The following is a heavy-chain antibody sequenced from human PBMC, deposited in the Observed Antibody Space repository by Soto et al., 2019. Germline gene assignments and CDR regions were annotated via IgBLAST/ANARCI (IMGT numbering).Heavy chain of an antibody. CDR1: GFIFNTYA. CDR3: TRETMTIRLYFDY. CDR2: MSHDGSNS. Sequence: QVQLVDSGGGVVQPGRSLRLSCAASGFIFNTYAMHWVRQAPGKGLEWVAVMSHDGSNSDYADSVKGRFTISRDNSKNPLYLQVNSLRAEDTAIYYCTRETMTIRLYFDYWGQGALVTVSS. J-gene: IGHJ4*02. V-gene: IGHV3-30-3*01. D-gene: IGHD6-19*01.